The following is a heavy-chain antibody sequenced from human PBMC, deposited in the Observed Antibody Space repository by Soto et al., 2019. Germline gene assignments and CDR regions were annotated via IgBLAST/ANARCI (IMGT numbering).Heavy chain of an antibody. CDR3: ATYDSPGILDYFDY. CDR1: GGTFSSYA. D-gene: IGHD3-3*01. V-gene: IGHV1-69*13. J-gene: IGHJ4*02. CDR2: IIPIFGTA. Sequence: ASVKVSCKASGGTFSSYAISWVRQAPGQGLEWMGGIIPIFGTANYAQKFQGRVTITADESTSTAYMELSSLRSEDTAVYYCATYDSPGILDYFDYWGQGTLVTVSS.